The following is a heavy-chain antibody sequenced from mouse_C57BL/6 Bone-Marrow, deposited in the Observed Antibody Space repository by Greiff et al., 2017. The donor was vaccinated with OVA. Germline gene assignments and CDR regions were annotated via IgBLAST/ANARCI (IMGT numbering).Heavy chain of an antibody. J-gene: IGHJ2*01. CDR3: ARWIYYYGSSNLYYFDY. CDR1: GYTFTSYW. CDR2: IYPSDSET. D-gene: IGHD1-1*01. V-gene: IGHV1-61*01. Sequence: VQLQQPGAELVRPGSSVKLSCKASGYTFTSYWMDWVKQRPGQGLEWIGNIYPSDSETHYNQKFKDKATLTVDKSSSTAYMQLSSLTSEDSAVYYCARWIYYYGSSNLYYFDYWGQGTTLTVSS.